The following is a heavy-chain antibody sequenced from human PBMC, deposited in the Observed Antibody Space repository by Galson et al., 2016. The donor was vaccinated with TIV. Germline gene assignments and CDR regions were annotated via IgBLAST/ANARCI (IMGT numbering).Heavy chain of an antibody. CDR2: IHPADSDT. D-gene: IGHD4-17*01. V-gene: IGHV5-51*01. Sequence: QSGAEVKKPGEPLKISCEGSGYSFSSYWIGWVRHKPGEGLEWIGLIHPADSDTRYSPSFRGQVTMSANKAINGAYLRWRTRKASDNAMYYWAGGKEMTTKRLYAFDHWGQGTMVIVSS. CDR3: AGGKEMTTKRLYAFDH. J-gene: IGHJ3*01. CDR1: GYSFSSYW.